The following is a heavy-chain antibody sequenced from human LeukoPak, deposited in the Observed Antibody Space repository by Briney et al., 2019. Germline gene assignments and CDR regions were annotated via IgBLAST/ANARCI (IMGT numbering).Heavy chain of an antibody. CDR1: GFTFSSYG. J-gene: IGHJ3*02. D-gene: IGHD3-10*01. Sequence: GGSLRLSCAASGFTFSSYGMSWVRQAPGKGLEWVSVISGSGGSSYYADSVKGRFTISRDSSKNTLYLQMNSLRAEDTAVYYCARDLYYGSGTYHAFDIWGQGTMVTVSS. CDR3: ARDLYYGSGTYHAFDI. CDR2: ISGSGGSS. V-gene: IGHV3-23*01.